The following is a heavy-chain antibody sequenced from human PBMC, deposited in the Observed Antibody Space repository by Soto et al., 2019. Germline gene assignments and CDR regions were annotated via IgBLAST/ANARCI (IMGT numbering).Heavy chain of an antibody. CDR2: ISAYNGNT. CDR3: ARDSPPIAS. Sequence: QVQLVQSGAEVKKPGASVKVSCKASGYTFTSFHISWVRQAPGQGLEWMGWISAYNGNTNYAQNLHGRFTMTTDTSTSTAYMERRSLRSDDTAMSYCARDSPPIASWGQGPMVTVSS. D-gene: IGHD3-3*02. CDR1: GYTFTSFH. V-gene: IGHV1-18*01. J-gene: IGHJ5*02.